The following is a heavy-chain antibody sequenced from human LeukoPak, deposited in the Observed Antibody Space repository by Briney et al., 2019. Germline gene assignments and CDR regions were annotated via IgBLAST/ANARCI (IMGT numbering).Heavy chain of an antibody. V-gene: IGHV3-23*01. J-gene: IGHJ4*02. CDR3: ARGYYYDSGGYPIDY. CDR1: GFTFSRSA. D-gene: IGHD3-22*01. CDR2: ISCNGDAT. Sequence: GGSLGLSCAGSGFTFSRSAMNWVRQAPGKGLEWVSAISCNGDATYYADSVKGRFTISRDNPKNPLYVQMNSLRDEDTALYYCARGYYYDSGGYPIDYWGQGALVTVSS.